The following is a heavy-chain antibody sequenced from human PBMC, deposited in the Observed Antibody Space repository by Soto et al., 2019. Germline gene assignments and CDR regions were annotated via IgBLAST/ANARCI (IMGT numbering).Heavy chain of an antibody. J-gene: IGHJ1*01. CDR2: INAGNGNT. CDR3: ARDPGIAAADKYFQH. Sequence: QVQLVQSGAEVKKPGASVKVSCKASGYTFTSYAMHWVRQAPGQRLEWMGWINAGNGNTKYSQKFQGRVTITRDTSASTAYMELSRLRSEDTAVYYCARDPGIAAADKYFQHWGQGTLVTVSS. CDR1: GYTFTSYA. V-gene: IGHV1-3*01. D-gene: IGHD6-13*01.